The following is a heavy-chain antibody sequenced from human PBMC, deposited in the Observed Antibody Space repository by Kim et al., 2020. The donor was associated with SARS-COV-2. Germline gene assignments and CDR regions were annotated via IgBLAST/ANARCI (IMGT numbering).Heavy chain of an antibody. CDR1: GYSFTSYW. Sequence: GESLKISCKGSGYSFTSYWIGWVRQMPGKGLEWMGIIYPGDSDTRYSPSFQGQVTISADKSISTAYLQWSSLKASDTAMYYCARLEDSGYPTRTGFYGMDVWGQGTTVTVSS. D-gene: IGHD3-22*01. CDR3: ARLEDSGYPTRTGFYGMDV. V-gene: IGHV5-51*01. CDR2: IYPGDSDT. J-gene: IGHJ6*02.